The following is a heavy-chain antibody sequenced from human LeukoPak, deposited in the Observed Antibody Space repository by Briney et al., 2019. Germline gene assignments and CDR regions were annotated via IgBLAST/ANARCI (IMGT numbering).Heavy chain of an antibody. CDR2: IYYSGST. Sequence: PETLSLTCRVSGGSISNYYWSWIRQPPGKGLEWIGYIYYSGSTNYNPSLKSRVTISVDTSKNQFSLKLTSVTAADTAVYYCARSYSGSYYRTFDYWGQGTLVTVSS. CDR3: ARSYSGSYYRTFDY. J-gene: IGHJ4*02. CDR1: GGSISNYY. D-gene: IGHD3-10*01. V-gene: IGHV4-59*01.